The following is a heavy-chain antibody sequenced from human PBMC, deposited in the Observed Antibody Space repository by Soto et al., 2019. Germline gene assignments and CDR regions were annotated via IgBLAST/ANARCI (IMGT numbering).Heavy chain of an antibody. CDR1: GGTFSSYT. CDR2: IIPILGIA. Sequence: QVQLVQSGAEVKKPGSSVKVSCKASGGTFSSYTISWVRQAPGQGLEWMGRIIPILGIANYAQKFQGRVTITADKSTSTAYMELSSLRSEDTAVYYCASLIVGATTCYSWGQGTLVTVSS. V-gene: IGHV1-69*02. D-gene: IGHD1-26*01. J-gene: IGHJ4*02. CDR3: ASLIVGATTCYS.